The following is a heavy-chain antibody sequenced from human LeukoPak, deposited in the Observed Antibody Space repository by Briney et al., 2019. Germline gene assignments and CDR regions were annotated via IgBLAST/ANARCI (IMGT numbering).Heavy chain of an antibody. V-gene: IGHV1-46*01. D-gene: IGHD4-11*01. Sequence: ASVTVSCKASEYTFTGYYFHWVRQAPGQGLEWMGIIDPGDGSATYAQKFQDKITMTRDTSTSTVYMELSSLRSEDTAVYYCATRGLQRDVEYWGQGPLVTVSS. CDR1: EYTFTGYY. CDR3: ATRGLQRDVEY. CDR2: IDPGDGSA. J-gene: IGHJ4*02.